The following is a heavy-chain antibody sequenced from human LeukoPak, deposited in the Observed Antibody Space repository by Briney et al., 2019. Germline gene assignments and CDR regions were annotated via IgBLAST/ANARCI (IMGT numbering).Heavy chain of an antibody. V-gene: IGHV1-18*01. CDR3: ARVGFQQYYDILTGYYNRYFDY. J-gene: IGHJ4*02. D-gene: IGHD3-9*01. CDR2: ISAYNGNT. Sequence: ASVKVSCKASGYTFTGYGISWVRQAPGQGLEWMGWISAYNGNTNYAQKLQGRVTMTTDTSTSTAYMELRSLRSDDTAVYYCARVGFQQYYDILTGYYNRYFDYWGQGTLVTVSS. CDR1: GYTFTGYG.